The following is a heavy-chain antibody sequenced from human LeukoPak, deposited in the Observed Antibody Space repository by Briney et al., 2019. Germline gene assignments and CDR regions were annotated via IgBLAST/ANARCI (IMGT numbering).Heavy chain of an antibody. CDR2: ISYDGSNK. D-gene: IGHD5-12*01. CDR3: AKDRYSGYAFDY. J-gene: IGHJ4*02. V-gene: IGHV3-30*18. CDR1: GFTLSSYG. Sequence: GGSLRLSCAASGFTLSSYGMHWVRQAPGKGLEWVAVISYDGSNKYYADSVKGRFTISRDNSKNTLYLQMNSLRAEDTAVYYCAKDRYSGYAFDYWGQGTLVTVSS.